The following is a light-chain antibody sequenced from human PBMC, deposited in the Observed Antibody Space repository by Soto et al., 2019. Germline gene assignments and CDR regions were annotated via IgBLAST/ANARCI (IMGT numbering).Light chain of an antibody. CDR1: STDVGGYNY. CDR2: EVT. CDR3: AAWDDSLSGPV. J-gene: IGLJ3*02. V-gene: IGLV2-14*01. Sequence: QSVLAQPSSVSGSPGQSITISCTGTSTDVGGYNYVSWYQHHSGKAPKLLIYEVTNRPSGISDRFSGSKSVNTASLTISGLQAEDESDYYCAAWDDSLSGPVFGGGTKVTVL.